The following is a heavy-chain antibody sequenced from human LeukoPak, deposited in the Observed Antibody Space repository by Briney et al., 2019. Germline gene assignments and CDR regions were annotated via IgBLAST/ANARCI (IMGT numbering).Heavy chain of an antibody. CDR3: PRRATVTCHFDH. D-gene: IGHD4-17*01. V-gene: IGHV3-48*03. J-gene: IGHJ4*02. Sequence: GGSLRLSCAASGFTFSNYEMNWVRQAPGKGLEWLSYISTDGRTAKYADSVKGRFTISRDNAKGSLFLQMSNLRVEDTAVYFCPRRATVTCHFDHWGQGILVAVSS. CDR1: GFTFSNYE. CDR2: ISTDGRTA.